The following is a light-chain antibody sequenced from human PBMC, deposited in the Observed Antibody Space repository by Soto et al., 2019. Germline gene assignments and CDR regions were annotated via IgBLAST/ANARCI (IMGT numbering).Light chain of an antibody. Sequence: EIVMTQSPATLSVSPGERATLSCRASQSVSSNLAWYQQKPGQAPRLLIYGASTRATGIPARFSGSGSGTEFPLTISSLQSEDFAVYYCQRRSNWPLTFGGGTKVAIK. CDR3: QRRSNWPLT. CDR1: QSVSSN. CDR2: GAS. J-gene: IGKJ4*01. V-gene: IGKV3D-15*01.